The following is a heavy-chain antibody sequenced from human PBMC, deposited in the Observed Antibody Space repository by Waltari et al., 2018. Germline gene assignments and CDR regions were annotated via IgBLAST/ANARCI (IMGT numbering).Heavy chain of an antibody. CDR2: IIPIFGTA. CDR1: GGTFSSYA. J-gene: IGHJ6*02. D-gene: IGHD5-12*01. CDR3: ARGAPSGYDMVYGMDV. V-gene: IGHV1-69*01. Sequence: QVQLVQSGAEVKKPGSSVKVSCKASGGTFSSYAISWVRQAPGQGLEWMGGIIPIFGTANYARRFKGRVTITADESTSTAYMELSSLRSEDTAVYYCARGAPSGYDMVYGMDVWSQGTTVTVSS.